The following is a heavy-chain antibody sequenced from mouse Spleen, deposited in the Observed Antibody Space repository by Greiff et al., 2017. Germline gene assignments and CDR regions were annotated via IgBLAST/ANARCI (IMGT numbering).Heavy chain of an antibody. CDR2: IDPENGDT. J-gene: IGHJ4*01. CDR1: GFNIKDDY. CDR3: TTRRVMDY. Sequence: EVQLQQSGAELVRPGASVKLSCTASGFNIKDDYMHWVKQRPEQGLEWIGWIDPENGDTEYASKFQGKATITADTSSNTAYLQLSSLTSEDTAVYYCTTRRVMDYWGQGTSVTVSS. V-gene: IGHV14-4*01.